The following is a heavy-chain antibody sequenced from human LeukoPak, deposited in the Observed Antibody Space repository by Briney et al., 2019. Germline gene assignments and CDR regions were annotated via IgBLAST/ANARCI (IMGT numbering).Heavy chain of an antibody. V-gene: IGHV3-74*01. CDR3: ARGGGYSYDQFDS. Sequence: GGSLRLSCTASGFTFSSYWMHWVRQAPGKGLVWVSRINSAGSSTTYADSVKGRFTISRDNAKNTLYLQMNSLRAEDTAMYYCARGGGYSYDQFDSWGQGTLVTVSS. CDR1: GFTFSSYW. J-gene: IGHJ4*02. D-gene: IGHD5-18*01. CDR2: INSAGSST.